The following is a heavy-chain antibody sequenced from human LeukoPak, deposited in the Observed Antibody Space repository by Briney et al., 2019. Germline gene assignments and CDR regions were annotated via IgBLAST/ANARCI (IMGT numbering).Heavy chain of an antibody. CDR3: ARHVVWFGELLYYFDY. J-gene: IGHJ4*02. CDR2: IYYSGST. CDR1: GGSISSSSYY. Sequence: PSETLSPTCTVSGGSISSSSYYWGWIRQPPGKGLEWIGSIYYSGSTYYNPSLKSRVTISVDTSKNQFSLKLSSVTAADTAVYYCARHVVWFGELLYYFDYWGQGTLVTVS. V-gene: IGHV4-39*01. D-gene: IGHD3-10*01.